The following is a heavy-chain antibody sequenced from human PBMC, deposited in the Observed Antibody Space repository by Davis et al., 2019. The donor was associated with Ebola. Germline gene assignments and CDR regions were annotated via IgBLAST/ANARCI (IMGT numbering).Heavy chain of an antibody. CDR1: AGSISRGAYY. V-gene: IGHV4-61*08. CDR3: ARAERWLQGYGMDV. J-gene: IGHJ6*04. D-gene: IGHD5-24*01. CDR2: IYYSGST. Sequence: SETLSLTCTVSAGSISRGAYYWSWIRQPPGKGLEWIGYIYYSGSTNYNPSLKSRVTISVDTSKNQFSLKLSSVTAADTAVYYCARAERWLQGYGMDVWGKGTTVTVSS.